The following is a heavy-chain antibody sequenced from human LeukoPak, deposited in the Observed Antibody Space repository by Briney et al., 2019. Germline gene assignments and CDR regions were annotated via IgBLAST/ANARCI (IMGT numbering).Heavy chain of an antibody. Sequence: PGGSLRLSCAASGFTFSNYWIHWVRQAPGRGLVWVSRIYGDGTTTSYADYVKGRFTISRDNSKNTLYLQMNSLRAEDTAVYYCARDRGDGGDGGDAFDIWGQGTMVTVSS. CDR2: IYGDGTTT. CDR1: GFTFSNYW. D-gene: IGHD3-10*01. CDR3: ARDRGDGGDGGDAFDI. J-gene: IGHJ3*02. V-gene: IGHV3-74*01.